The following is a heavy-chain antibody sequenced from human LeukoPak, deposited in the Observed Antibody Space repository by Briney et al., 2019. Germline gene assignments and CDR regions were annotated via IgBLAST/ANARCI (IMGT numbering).Heavy chain of an antibody. V-gene: IGHV3-21*01. CDR3: ARGEWGYCSSTSCYSHY. CDR1: GFTFSSYS. Sequence: GGSLGLSCAASGFTFSSYSMNWVRQAPGKGLEWVSSISSSSSYIYYADSVKGRFTISRDNAKNSLYLQMNSLRAEDTAVYYCARGEWGYCSSTSCYSHYWGQGTLVTVSS. CDR2: ISSSSSYI. J-gene: IGHJ4*02. D-gene: IGHD2-2*01.